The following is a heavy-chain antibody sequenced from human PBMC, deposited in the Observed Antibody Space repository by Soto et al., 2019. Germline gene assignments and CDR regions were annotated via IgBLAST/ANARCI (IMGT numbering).Heavy chain of an antibody. CDR2: IIPIFGTA. Sequence: ASVKVSCKASGYTFTGYYMHWVRQAPGQGLEWMGGIIPIFGTANYAQKFQGRVTITADESTSTAYMELSSLRSEDTAVYYCARDIGGYSGYDGMDVWGQGTTVTVSS. CDR1: GYTFTGYY. V-gene: IGHV1-69*13. CDR3: ARDIGGYSGYDGMDV. J-gene: IGHJ6*02. D-gene: IGHD5-12*01.